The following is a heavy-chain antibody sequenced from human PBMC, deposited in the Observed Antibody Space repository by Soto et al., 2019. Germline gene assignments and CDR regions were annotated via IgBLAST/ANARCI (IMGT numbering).Heavy chain of an antibody. V-gene: IGHV3-73*01. J-gene: IGHJ4*02. CDR3: VKASGVTYPHFEY. CDR1: GFTFSDST. Sequence: PGGSLRLSCAASGFTFSDSTMHWVRQTSGRGLEWLGRIRSKVNNLETVYAASVKGRFTISRDDSGNSLELQMNSLKTEDTAVYYCVKASGVTYPHFEYWGQGTLVTVSS. D-gene: IGHD2-21*02. CDR2: IRSKVNNLET.